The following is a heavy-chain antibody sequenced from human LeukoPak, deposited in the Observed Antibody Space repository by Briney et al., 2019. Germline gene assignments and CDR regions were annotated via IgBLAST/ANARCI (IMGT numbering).Heavy chain of an antibody. CDR2: ISSSSSYI. CDR3: ARDSADTVTVDY. V-gene: IGHV3-21*01. Sequence: GGSLRLSCAASGFTFSSYSMNWVRQAPGKGLEWVSSISSSSSYIYYADSVKGRFTISRDNAKNSLYLQMNSLRAEDTAVYYCARDSADTVTVDYWGQGILVTVSS. D-gene: IGHD4-11*01. J-gene: IGHJ4*02. CDR1: GFTFSSYS.